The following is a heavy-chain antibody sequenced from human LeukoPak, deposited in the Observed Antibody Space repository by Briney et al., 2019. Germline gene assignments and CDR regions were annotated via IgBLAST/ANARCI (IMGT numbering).Heavy chain of an antibody. J-gene: IGHJ4*02. Sequence: SETLSLTCTISGASISSGGYYWSWIRQHPGKGLEWIGYIYYSGSTNYNPSLKSRVTISVDTSKNQFSLKLSSVTAADTAVYYCARVDSSGYYIYWGQGTLVTVSS. CDR1: GASISSGGYY. V-gene: IGHV4-61*08. CDR2: IYYSGST. CDR3: ARVDSSGYYIY. D-gene: IGHD3-22*01.